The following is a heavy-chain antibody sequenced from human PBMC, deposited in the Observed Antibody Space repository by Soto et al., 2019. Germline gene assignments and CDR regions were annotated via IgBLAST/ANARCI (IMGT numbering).Heavy chain of an antibody. J-gene: IGHJ6*02. Sequence: GGSLRLSCAASGFTFSSYWMSWVRQAPGKGREWVANIKQDGSEKYYVDSVKGRFTISRDNAKNSLYLQMNSLRAEDTAVYYCARSIYGSGSYYEFYYYYGMDVWGQGTTVTVSS. V-gene: IGHV3-7*01. CDR2: IKQDGSEK. CDR3: ARSIYGSGSYYEFYYYYGMDV. D-gene: IGHD3-10*01. CDR1: GFTFSSYW.